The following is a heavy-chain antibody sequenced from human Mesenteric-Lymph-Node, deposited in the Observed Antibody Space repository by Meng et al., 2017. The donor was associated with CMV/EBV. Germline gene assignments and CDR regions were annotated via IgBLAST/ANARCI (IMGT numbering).Heavy chain of an antibody. V-gene: IGHV1-2*02. D-gene: IGHD3-3*01. Sequence: YTFTEYYIHWVRQAPGQGLQWMGWISPKGGNTKYAREFQGRVTMTRDTSVRTAYMEVSRLTSDDTAIYYCARPLVNYDFWSGYMFDPWGQGTLVTVSS. J-gene: IGHJ5*02. CDR1: YTFTEYY. CDR3: ARPLVNYDFWSGYMFDP. CDR2: ISPKGGNT.